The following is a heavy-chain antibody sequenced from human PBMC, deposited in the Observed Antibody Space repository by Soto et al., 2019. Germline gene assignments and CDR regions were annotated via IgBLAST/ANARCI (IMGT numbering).Heavy chain of an antibody. CDR2: ISKSDCT. Sequence: GSLRLSCTVSGFAFNNYGINWVRQAPGKGLEWVSSISKSDCTYYSDSVKGRLTISRDNAKNSVSLQMNTLRVEDTAVYYCAREDSIIIPAVSDFWGQGTLVTVSS. CDR3: AREDSIIIPAVSDF. V-gene: IGHV3-21*06. D-gene: IGHD2-2*01. J-gene: IGHJ4*02. CDR1: GFAFNNYG.